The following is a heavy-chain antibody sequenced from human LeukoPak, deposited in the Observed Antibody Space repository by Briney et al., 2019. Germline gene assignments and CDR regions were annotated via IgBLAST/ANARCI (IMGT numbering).Heavy chain of an antibody. V-gene: IGHV4-4*02. CDR1: GGSISNSNW. D-gene: IGHD6-13*01. Sequence: NPSETLPLTCAVSGGSISNSNWWSWVRQSPGKGLEWIGEIHHSGSTNYNPSLKSRVTISVDTSKNQFSLKLSSVTAADTAVYYCARRPYSSSWYPGWGQGTLVTVSS. J-gene: IGHJ4*02. CDR2: IHHSGST. CDR3: ARRPYSSSWYPG.